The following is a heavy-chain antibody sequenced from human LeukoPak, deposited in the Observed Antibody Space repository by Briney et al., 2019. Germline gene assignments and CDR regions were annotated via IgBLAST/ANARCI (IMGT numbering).Heavy chain of an antibody. CDR1: GYTFTSYG. V-gene: IGHV1-18*01. Sequence: GASVKVSCKASGYTFTSYGTSWVRQAPGQGLEWMGWISAYNGNTNYAQKLQGRVTMTTDTSTSTAYMELRSLRSDDTAVYYCARDFWGYDSSGFDYWGQGTLVTVSS. CDR3: ARDFWGYDSSGFDY. CDR2: ISAYNGNT. D-gene: IGHD3-22*01. J-gene: IGHJ4*02.